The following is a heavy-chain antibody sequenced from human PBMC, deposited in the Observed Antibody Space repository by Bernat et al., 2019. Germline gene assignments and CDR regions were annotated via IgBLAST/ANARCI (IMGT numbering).Heavy chain of an antibody. CDR2: IASQGGNK. J-gene: IGHJ4*02. D-gene: IGHD7-27*01. Sequence: QVQLVESGGGVVQPGGSLGLSCAASGFRFSDYAMHWVRQAPGKGLEWVAVIASQGGNKYYAGSVKGRFTISRDNSKNTLYLKMNNLRPEDTAVYYCARNWGSIDFWGQGTLVTVSS. CDR3: ARNWGSIDF. V-gene: IGHV3-30-3*01. CDR1: GFRFSDYA.